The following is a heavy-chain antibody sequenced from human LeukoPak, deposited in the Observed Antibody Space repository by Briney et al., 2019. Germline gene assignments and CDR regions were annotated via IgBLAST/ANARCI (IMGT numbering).Heavy chain of an antibody. J-gene: IGHJ4*02. D-gene: IGHD5-18*01. CDR1: GGSFSAYS. CDR3: ATEDTSMVYVV. V-gene: IGHV4-34*01. CDR2: ISHRGST. Sequence: SETLSLTCAVYGGSFSAYSWSWIRQPPGKGLEWIGYISHRGSTHSNPSLKSRVTLSIDTSKNQFSLMLSSVTAADTAVYYCATEDTSMVYVVWGQGTLVTVSS.